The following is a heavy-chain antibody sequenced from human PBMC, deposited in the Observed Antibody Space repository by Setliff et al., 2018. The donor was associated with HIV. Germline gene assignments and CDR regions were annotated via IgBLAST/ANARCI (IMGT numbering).Heavy chain of an antibody. Sequence: GGSLRLSCAASGFTFSSYSMNWVRQSPGKGLEWVSYISGSGSRVDYADSVKGRFTVSRDHATSALYLQMDSLRAEDTALYYCTRSHSTRDAFDIWGQGTMVTVSS. V-gene: IGHV3-48*04. CDR1: GFTFSSYS. D-gene: IGHD2-2*01. J-gene: IGHJ3*02. CDR2: ISGSGSRV. CDR3: TRSHSTRDAFDI.